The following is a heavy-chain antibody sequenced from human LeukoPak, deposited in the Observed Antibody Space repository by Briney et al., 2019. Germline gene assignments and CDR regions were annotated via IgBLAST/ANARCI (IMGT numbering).Heavy chain of an antibody. CDR1: GFTYSSHW. V-gene: IGHV3-7*03. Sequence: GGSLRLSCAASGFTYSSHWMSWVRQAPGKGLEWVGNIKEDGSEKYYAGSVKGRFTISRDNAKNSLYLQMNSLRAEDTAVYYCAKDRMIVAVITTFDYWGQGTLVTVSS. CDR3: AKDRMIVAVITTFDY. D-gene: IGHD3-22*01. CDR2: IKEDGSEK. J-gene: IGHJ4*02.